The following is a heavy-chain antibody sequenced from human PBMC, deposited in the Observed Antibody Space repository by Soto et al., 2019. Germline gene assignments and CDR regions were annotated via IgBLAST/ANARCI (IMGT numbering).Heavy chain of an antibody. CDR2: ISSSSSYI. D-gene: IGHD6-19*01. CDR1: GFTFSSYS. J-gene: IGHJ1*01. CDR3: ARDRPYSSGWYTVRYFQH. Sequence: GGSLRRSWAAPGFTFSSYSMSWVRQAPGKGLEWVSSISSSSSYIYYADSVKGRFTISRDNAKNSLYLQMNSLRAEDTAVYYCARDRPYSSGWYTVRYFQHWGQGTLVTVSS. V-gene: IGHV3-21*01.